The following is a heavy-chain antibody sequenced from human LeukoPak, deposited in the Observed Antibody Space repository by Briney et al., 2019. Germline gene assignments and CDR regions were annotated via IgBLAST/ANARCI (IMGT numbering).Heavy chain of an antibody. V-gene: IGHV1-18*01. D-gene: IGHD3-10*01. Sequence: ASVKVSCKASGYTFTSYYISWVRQAPGQGLEWMAWISAYNGNTNYAHKFQGRVTMTTDTSTSTAYMDLRSLRSDDTAVYYCARDPLRFGELLGYFDYWGQGTLVTVSS. CDR3: ARDPLRFGELLGYFDY. CDR2: ISAYNGNT. CDR1: GYTFTSYY. J-gene: IGHJ4*02.